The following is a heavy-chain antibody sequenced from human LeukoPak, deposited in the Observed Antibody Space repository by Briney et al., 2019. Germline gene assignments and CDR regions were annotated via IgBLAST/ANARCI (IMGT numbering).Heavy chain of an antibody. CDR3: ARVLGQQIYNWFDP. CDR2: IYYSGST. J-gene: IGHJ5*02. D-gene: IGHD6-13*01. Sequence: PSQTLSLTCTVSGGSISSGAYYWTWIRQHPGKGLEWTGYIYYSGSTYYYPSLKSRVTISVDTSKNQFSLKLSSVTAADTAVYYCARVLGQQIYNWFDPWGQGTLVTVSS. CDR1: GGSISSGAYY. V-gene: IGHV4-31*03.